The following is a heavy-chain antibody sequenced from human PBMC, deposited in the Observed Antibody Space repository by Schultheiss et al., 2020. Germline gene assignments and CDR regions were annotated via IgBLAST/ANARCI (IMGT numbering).Heavy chain of an antibody. CDR3: TTVLSPFPGVRYFDWSIPY. Sequence: GGSLRLSCAASGFTFSSYAMHWVRQAPGKGLEWVAVISYDGSNKYYADSVKGRFTISRDNSKNTLYLQMNNLKTEDTAVYYCTTVLSPFPGVRYFDWSIPYWGQGHLGTVSS. D-gene: IGHD3-9*01. CDR2: ISYDGSNK. CDR1: GFTFSSYA. J-gene: IGHJ4*02. V-gene: IGHV3-30-3*01.